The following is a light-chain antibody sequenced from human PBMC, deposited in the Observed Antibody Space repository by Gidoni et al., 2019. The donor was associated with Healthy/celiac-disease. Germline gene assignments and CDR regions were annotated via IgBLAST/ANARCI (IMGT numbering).Light chain of an antibody. J-gene: IGLJ1*01. CDR2: EVS. CDR1: SRDVGGYNY. Sequence: QSALPQPASVSGSPGQSITISCTGTSRDVGGYNYVSWYQQHPGKAPKLMIYEVSNRPSGVPDRFSGSKSGNTASLTISGLQAEDEADYYCSSYTSSSTLYVFGTGTKVTVL. CDR3: SSYTSSSTLYV. V-gene: IGLV2-14*01.